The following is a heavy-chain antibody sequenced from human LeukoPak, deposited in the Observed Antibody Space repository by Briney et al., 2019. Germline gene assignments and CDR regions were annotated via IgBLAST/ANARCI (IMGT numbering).Heavy chain of an antibody. D-gene: IGHD3-9*01. Sequence: GSSVKVSCKASGGTFSSYAISWVRQAPGQGLEWMGGIIPIFGTANYAQKFQGRVTIPADESTSTAYMELSSLRSEDTAVYYCARDARYDILTGYSYYYYMDVWGKGTTVTVSS. J-gene: IGHJ6*03. CDR3: ARDARYDILTGYSYYYYMDV. CDR1: GGTFSSYA. CDR2: IIPIFGTA. V-gene: IGHV1-69*01.